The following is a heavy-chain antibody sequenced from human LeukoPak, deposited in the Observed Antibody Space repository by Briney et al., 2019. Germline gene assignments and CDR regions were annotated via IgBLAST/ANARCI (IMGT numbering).Heavy chain of an antibody. V-gene: IGHV3-30*04. CDR1: GFTFSSYA. CDR3: ARDEWELGLGAFDI. CDR2: ISYDGSNK. D-gene: IGHD1-26*01. Sequence: GGSLRLSCAASGFTFSSYAMHWVRQAPGKGLEGVAVISYDGSNKYYADSVKGRFTISRDNSKNTLYLKMDSLRAEDAAVYYCARDEWELGLGAFDIWGQGTMVTVSS. J-gene: IGHJ3*02.